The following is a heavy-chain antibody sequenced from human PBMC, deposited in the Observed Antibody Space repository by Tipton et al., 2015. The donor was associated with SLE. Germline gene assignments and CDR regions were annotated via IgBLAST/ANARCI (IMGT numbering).Heavy chain of an antibody. D-gene: IGHD1-26*01. J-gene: IGHJ4*02. CDR1: GFTFTNSW. CDR2: ISDGSST. Sequence: SLRLSCAASGFTFTNSWMHWVRQAPGKGLVWVSRISDGSSTPYADSVRGRFTISRDNAKNTLYLQMNSLRAEDTAVYYCARYSRGSLDSWGQGTLVTVSS. V-gene: IGHV3-74*03. CDR3: ARYSRGSLDS.